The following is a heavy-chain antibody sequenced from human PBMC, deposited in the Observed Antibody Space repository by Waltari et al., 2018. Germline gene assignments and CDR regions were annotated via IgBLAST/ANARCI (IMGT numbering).Heavy chain of an antibody. CDR1: GYTFTSYA. V-gene: IGHV1-3*01. Sequence: QVQLVQSGAEVKKPGASVKVSCKASGYTFTSYAMHWVRQAPGQRLEWMGWINAGNGNTKYSQKFQGRVTITRDTSASTADMELSSLRSEDTAVYYCAMSIAALDFDYWGQGTLVTVSS. CDR3: AMSIAALDFDY. J-gene: IGHJ4*02. D-gene: IGHD6-6*01. CDR2: INAGNGNT.